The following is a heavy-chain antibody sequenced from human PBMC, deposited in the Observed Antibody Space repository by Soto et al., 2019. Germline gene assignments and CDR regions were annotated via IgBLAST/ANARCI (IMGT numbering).Heavy chain of an antibody. CDR2: IISIFGTA. J-gene: IGHJ6*02. D-gene: IGHD3-10*01. CDR3: ARRQGMVRGVIIAGYYYGMDV. Sequence: SVKVSCKASGGTFSSYAISWVGQAPGQGLEWMGGIISIFGTANYAQKFQGRVTITADESTSTAYMELSSLRSEDTAVYYCARRQGMVRGVIIAGYYYGMDVSGPGPTVTVS. V-gene: IGHV1-69*13. CDR1: GGTFSSYA.